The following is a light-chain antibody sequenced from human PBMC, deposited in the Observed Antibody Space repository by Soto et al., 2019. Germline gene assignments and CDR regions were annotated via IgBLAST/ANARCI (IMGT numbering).Light chain of an antibody. J-gene: IGLJ2*01. CDR2: EVI. CDR1: STDVGNYNL. CDR3: SSHAGRGPVV. Sequence: QSVLTQPASVAGSPGQSITISCTGTSTDVGNYNLVSWYQQHSGKAPKLIIYEVIKRPSGVSNRFSGSKSGNTASLTISGLQAEDEADYHCSSHAGRGPVVFGGGTKLTVL. V-gene: IGLV2-23*02.